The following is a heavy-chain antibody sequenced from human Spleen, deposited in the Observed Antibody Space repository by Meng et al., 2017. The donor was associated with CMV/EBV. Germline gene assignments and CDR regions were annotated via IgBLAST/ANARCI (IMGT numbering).Heavy chain of an antibody. D-gene: IGHD1-26*01. CDR2: INPKSGGT. CDR3: ARDLTMRWKLLGY. CDR1: GYMFTGYY. V-gene: IGHV1-2*02. J-gene: IGHJ4*02. Sequence: ASVKVSCKASGYMFTGYYMHWVRQAPGQGLEWLGWINPKSGGTNYAQKFQGRVTMTRDTPTNTAYMELSRLRSDDTAVYYCARDLTMRWKLLGYWGQGTLVTVSS.